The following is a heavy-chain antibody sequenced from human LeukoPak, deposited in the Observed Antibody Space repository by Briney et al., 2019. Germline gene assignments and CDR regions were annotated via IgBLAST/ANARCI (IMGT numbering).Heavy chain of an antibody. Sequence: GGSLRLSCAASGFTFSSYSMNWVRQAPGKGLEWVSYISSSSSTIYYADSVKGRFTISRDNAKNSLYLQMNSLRAEDTAVYYCARDLGDFWSGYYTDDAFDIWGQGTMVTVSS. CDR2: ISSSSSTI. D-gene: IGHD3-3*01. CDR3: ARDLGDFWSGYYTDDAFDI. J-gene: IGHJ3*02. CDR1: GFTFSSYS. V-gene: IGHV3-48*01.